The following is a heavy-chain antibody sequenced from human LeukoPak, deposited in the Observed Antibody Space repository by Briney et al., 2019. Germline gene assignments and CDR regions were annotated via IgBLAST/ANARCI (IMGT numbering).Heavy chain of an antibody. Sequence: ASVKVSCKASGYTFTGYYMHWVRQAPGQGLEWMGRINPNSGGTNYAQKFQGRVTMTRDTSISTAYMELSRLRSDDTAVYYCARGTSYGSSWNPANWFDPWGQGTLVTVSS. CDR2: INPNSGGT. CDR3: ARGTSYGSSWNPANWFDP. CDR1: GYTFTGYY. V-gene: IGHV1-2*06. J-gene: IGHJ5*02. D-gene: IGHD6-13*01.